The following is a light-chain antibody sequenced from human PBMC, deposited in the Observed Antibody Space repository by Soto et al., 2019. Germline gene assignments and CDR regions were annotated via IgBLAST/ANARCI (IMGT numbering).Light chain of an antibody. Sequence: EIVLTQSPGTLSLSPGERATLPCRASQSVTNNYLDWFQQKPGQAPRLLIYDASIRADGIPDGFSGSGSETDFTLTISRLEPEDFAVYYCQQRSNWPPITFGQGTRLEIK. CDR1: QSVTNNY. V-gene: IGKV3D-20*02. CDR3: QQRSNWPPIT. CDR2: DAS. J-gene: IGKJ5*01.